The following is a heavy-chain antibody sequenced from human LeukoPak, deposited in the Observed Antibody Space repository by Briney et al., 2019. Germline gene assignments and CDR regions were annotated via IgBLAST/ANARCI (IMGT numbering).Heavy chain of an antibody. CDR3: ARGYRGSYYFDY. J-gene: IGHJ4*02. Sequence: SETLSLTCTLSGGSLSSGVYSLSWTRQPPGAGLEWIGYIYHGGSIYYKPSLKSRVTISVDRSKNQFSLKLSSVTAADTAVYYCARGYRGSYYFDYWGQGTLVTVSS. V-gene: IGHV4-30-2*01. CDR1: GGSLSSGVYS. CDR2: IYHGGSI. D-gene: IGHD1-26*01.